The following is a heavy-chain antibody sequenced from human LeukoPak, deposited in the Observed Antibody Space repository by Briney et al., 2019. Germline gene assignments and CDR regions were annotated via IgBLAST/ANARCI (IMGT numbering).Heavy chain of an antibody. CDR2: IYGGGAT. J-gene: IGHJ4*02. V-gene: IGHV3-53*01. CDR1: GLTVSSDY. D-gene: IGHD6-6*01. CDR3: ARLLPASRHYFDY. Sequence: GGSLRLSCAASGLTVSSDYMAWVRQAPGKGLEWISVIYGGGATYYADSVQGRFTISRDTSNNALYLQMISLRVEDTAVYHCARLLPASRHYFDYWGLGTLVTVSS.